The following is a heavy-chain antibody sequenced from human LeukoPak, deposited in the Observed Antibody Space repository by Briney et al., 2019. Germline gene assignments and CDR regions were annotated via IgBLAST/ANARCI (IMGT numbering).Heavy chain of an antibody. D-gene: IGHD5-12*01. CDR2: ISESGDST. CDR1: GFTFSSYA. V-gene: IGHV3-23*01. Sequence: GGSLRLSCAASGFTFSSYALSWVRQAPGKGLEWVSSISESGDSTYYADSVKGRFTISRDNSKNTLYLQMNSLRAEDTAVYYCAKDRGYSGYQGGYFDYWGQGTLVTVSS. CDR3: AKDRGYSGYQGGYFDY. J-gene: IGHJ4*02.